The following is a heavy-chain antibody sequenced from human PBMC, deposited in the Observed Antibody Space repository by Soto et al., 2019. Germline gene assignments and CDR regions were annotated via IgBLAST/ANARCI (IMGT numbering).Heavy chain of an antibody. CDR1: NDSIRRYY. D-gene: IGHD5-12*01. CDR2: AFHTGGT. CDR3: ASSELATLRDTEYFHH. V-gene: IGHV4-59*01. J-gene: IGHJ1*01. Sequence: PSETLSLTCTVSNDSIRRYYLSWIRQPPGRGLEWIGYAFHTGGTNYNPSLKSRVTISVDSSKSQFALKLTSVTAADTAVYFCASSELATLRDTEYFHHWGQGTLVTVSS.